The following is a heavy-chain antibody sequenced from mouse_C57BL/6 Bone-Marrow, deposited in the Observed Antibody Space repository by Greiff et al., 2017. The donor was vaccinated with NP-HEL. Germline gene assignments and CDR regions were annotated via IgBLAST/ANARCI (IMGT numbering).Heavy chain of an antibody. Sequence: QVQLQQSGPALVKPGASVKISCKASGYAFSSSWMNWVKQRPGKGLEWIGRISPGDGDTNYNGKFKGKATLTADKSSSTAYMQLSSLTSEDSAVYFCARYDTTAPFDYWGQGTTLTVSS. J-gene: IGHJ2*01. CDR1: GYAFSSSW. CDR2: ISPGDGDT. CDR3: ARYDTTAPFDY. V-gene: IGHV1-82*01. D-gene: IGHD1-2*01.